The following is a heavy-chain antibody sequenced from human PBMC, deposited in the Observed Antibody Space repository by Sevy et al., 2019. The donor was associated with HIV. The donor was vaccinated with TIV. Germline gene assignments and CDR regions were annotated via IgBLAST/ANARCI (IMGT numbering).Heavy chain of an antibody. CDR1: GGSISSYY. V-gene: IGHV4-59*01. Sequence: SETLSLTCTVSGGSISSYYWSWIRQPPGKGLEWIGYIYYSGSTNYNPSLKSRVTISVDTSKNQFSLKLSSVTAADTAVYYCASDRNCGGDCFYFDYWGQGTLVTVSS. J-gene: IGHJ4*02. D-gene: IGHD2-21*01. CDR2: IYYSGST. CDR3: ASDRNCGGDCFYFDY.